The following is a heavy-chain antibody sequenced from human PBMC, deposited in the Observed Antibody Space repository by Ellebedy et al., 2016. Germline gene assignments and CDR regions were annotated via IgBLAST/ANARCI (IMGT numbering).Heavy chain of an antibody. V-gene: IGHV3-23*01. CDR2: ISGSGGST. CDR3: AKDPAAYGHFDY. D-gene: IGHD2-2*01. Sequence: GESLKISXAASGFTFSSYAMSWVRQAPGKGLEWVSAISGSGGSTYYADSVKGRFTISRDNSKNTLYLQMNSLRAEDTAVYYCAKDPAAYGHFDYWGQGTLVTVSS. CDR1: GFTFSSYA. J-gene: IGHJ4*02.